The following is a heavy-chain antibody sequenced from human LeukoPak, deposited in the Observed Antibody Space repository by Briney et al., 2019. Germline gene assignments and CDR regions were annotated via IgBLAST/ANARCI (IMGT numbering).Heavy chain of an antibody. CDR2: IKQDGSEK. Sequence: GGSLRLSCAASVLTFSSYWMSWVRQAPGKGLEWVANIKQDGSEKYYVDSVKGRFTISRDNAKNSLYLQMNSLRAEDTAVYYCARDLRFLEWLLYGDAFDIWGQGTMVTVSS. CDR3: ARDLRFLEWLLYGDAFDI. V-gene: IGHV3-7*01. J-gene: IGHJ3*02. D-gene: IGHD3-3*01. CDR1: VLTFSSYW.